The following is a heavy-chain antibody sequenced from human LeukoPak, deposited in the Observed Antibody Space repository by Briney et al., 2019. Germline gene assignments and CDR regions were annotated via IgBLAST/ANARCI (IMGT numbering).Heavy chain of an antibody. Sequence: ASVKVSCKASGYTFTGYYMHWVRQAPGQGLEWMGWINPNSGGTNYAQKFQGRVTMTRDTSISTAYMELSRLRSDDTAVYYCASDPLGVVVPAAIRGPDYWGQGTLVTVSS. D-gene: IGHD2-2*02. CDR1: GYTFTGYY. V-gene: IGHV1-2*02. J-gene: IGHJ4*02. CDR2: INPNSGGT. CDR3: ASDPLGVVVPAAIRGPDY.